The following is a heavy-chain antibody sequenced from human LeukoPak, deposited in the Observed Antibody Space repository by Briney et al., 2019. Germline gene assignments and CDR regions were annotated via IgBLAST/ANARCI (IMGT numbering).Heavy chain of an antibody. CDR2: ISAYNSNT. V-gene: IGHV1-18*01. J-gene: IGHJ4*02. D-gene: IGHD3-10*01. CDR1: GYTFTSYG. Sequence: ASVKVSCKASGYTFTSYGISWVRQAPGQGLEWMGWISAYNSNTNYAQKLQGRVTMTTDTSTSTAYMELRSLRSDDTAVYYCARDGAFRFGELLGYWGQGTLVTVSS. CDR3: ARDGAFRFGELLGY.